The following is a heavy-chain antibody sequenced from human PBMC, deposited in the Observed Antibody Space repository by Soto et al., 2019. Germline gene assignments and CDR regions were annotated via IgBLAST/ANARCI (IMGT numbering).Heavy chain of an antibody. Sequence: QVQLVQSGAEVKKPGASVKVSCKASGYTFTSYDINWVRQATGQGLEWMGWMNPNSGNTGYAQKFQGRVTMTRNTSRSTAYMELSSLRSEETAVYYCARAGDSGYDYGEGGYYGMDVWGQGTTVTVSS. J-gene: IGHJ6*02. D-gene: IGHD5-12*01. CDR2: MNPNSGNT. CDR1: GYTFTSYD. V-gene: IGHV1-8*01. CDR3: ARAGDSGYDYGEGGYYGMDV.